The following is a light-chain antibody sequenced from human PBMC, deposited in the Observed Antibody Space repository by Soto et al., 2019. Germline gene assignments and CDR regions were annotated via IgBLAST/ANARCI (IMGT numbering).Light chain of an antibody. V-gene: IGLV1-40*01. J-gene: IGLJ2*01. CDR3: QSYDSSLSGSI. CDR1: SSNIGAGYD. CDR2: GNS. Sequence: QPVLTQPPSVSGAPGQRVTISCPGSSSNIGAGYDVHWYQQLPGTAPKLLIYGNSNRPSGVPDRFSGSKSGTSASLAITGLQAEDDADYYCQSYDSSLSGSIFGGGTKLTVL.